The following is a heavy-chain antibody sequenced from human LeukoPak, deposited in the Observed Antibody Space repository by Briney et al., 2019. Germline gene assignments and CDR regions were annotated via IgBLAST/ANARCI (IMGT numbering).Heavy chain of an antibody. Sequence: KPGGSLRLSCAASGFTVSSNYMSWLRQAPGKGLEWVSVIYSGGSTYYADSVKGRFTISRDNSKNTLYLQMNSLRAEDTAVYYCARSPYSSSWYPWFDPWGQGTLVTVSS. V-gene: IGHV3-53*01. D-gene: IGHD6-13*01. J-gene: IGHJ5*02. CDR2: IYSGGST. CDR3: ARSPYSSSWYPWFDP. CDR1: GFTVSSNY.